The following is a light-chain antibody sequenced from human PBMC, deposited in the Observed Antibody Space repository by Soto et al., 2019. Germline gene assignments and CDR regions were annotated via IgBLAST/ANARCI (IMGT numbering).Light chain of an antibody. J-gene: IGKJ4*01. CDR3: QQRSNWPPALS. Sequence: EIIMTQSPATLSVSPGGRATLSCRASQSVSSFLAWYQQKPGQTPRLLIYDSSKRATGIPARFSGSGSGTDFTLTISNLEPEDFAVYYCQQRSNWPPALSFGGGTKVDIK. V-gene: IGKV3-11*01. CDR1: QSVSSF. CDR2: DSS.